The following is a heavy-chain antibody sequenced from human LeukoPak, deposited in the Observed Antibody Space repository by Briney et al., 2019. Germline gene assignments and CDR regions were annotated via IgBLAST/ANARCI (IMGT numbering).Heavy chain of an antibody. CDR3: AHKGRGSGSYTM. D-gene: IGHD3-10*01. CDR2: TYWNTDK. Sequence: SGPTLVNPTEALTLTCTFSGFSLTTTGVGVAWIRQPPGKALEWLAVTYWNTDKSYSPSLKSRLTITKDTSKNQVVLIMTNMDPVDTATYYCAHKGRGSGSYTMWGQGTLVTVSS. V-gene: IGHV2-5*01. J-gene: IGHJ4*02. CDR1: GFSLTTTGVG.